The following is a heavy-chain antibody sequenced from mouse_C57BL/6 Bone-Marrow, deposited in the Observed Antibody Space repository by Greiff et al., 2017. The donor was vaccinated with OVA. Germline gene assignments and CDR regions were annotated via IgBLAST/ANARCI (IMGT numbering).Heavy chain of an antibody. D-gene: IGHD1-3*01. Sequence: QVQLKESGAELARPGASVKLSCKASGYTFTSYGISWVKQRTGQGLEWIGEIYPRSGNTYYNEKFKGKATLTADKSSSTAYMELRSLTSEDSAVYFCAREIYHYYYAMDYWGQGTLVNVSS. CDR2: IYPRSGNT. V-gene: IGHV1-81*01. J-gene: IGHJ4*01. CDR3: AREIYHYYYAMDY. CDR1: GYTFTSYG.